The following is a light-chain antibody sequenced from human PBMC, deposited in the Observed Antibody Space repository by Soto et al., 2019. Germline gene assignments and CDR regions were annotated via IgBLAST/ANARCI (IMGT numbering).Light chain of an antibody. CDR1: QSVSSY. CDR3: QQRHMWPIT. V-gene: IGKV3-11*01. J-gene: IGKJ5*01. CDR2: GAY. Sequence: EIVLTQSPATLSFSPGERATLSCRASQSVSSYLAWYQQKPGQAPRLHIYGAYNRATGIPPRFSGSGSGTDFTLTISSLEPEDSAVYYCQQRHMWPITFGQGTRLEIK.